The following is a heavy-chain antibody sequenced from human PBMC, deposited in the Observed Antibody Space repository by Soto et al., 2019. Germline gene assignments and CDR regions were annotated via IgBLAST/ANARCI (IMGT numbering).Heavy chain of an antibody. J-gene: IGHJ4*01. CDR2: IFSNDEK. CDR3: ARTKITSFLFDS. Sequence: SGPTLVNPTETLTLTCTVSGFSLSNVRMSVSWIRQPPGKALEWLAHIFSNDEKSYSTSLKSRLTISKDTSKSQVVLTMTNMDPVDTATYYCARTKITSFLFDSWGHGPLVTVSS. V-gene: IGHV2-26*01. D-gene: IGHD3-10*01. CDR1: GFSLSNVRMS.